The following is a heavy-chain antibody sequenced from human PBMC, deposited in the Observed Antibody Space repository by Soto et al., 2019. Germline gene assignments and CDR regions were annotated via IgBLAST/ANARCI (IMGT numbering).Heavy chain of an antibody. CDR3: ARGHLQKYSSSSHNWFDP. D-gene: IGHD6-13*01. J-gene: IGHJ5*02. Sequence: SETLSLTCAVYGGSFSGYYWSWIRQPPGKGLEWIGEINHSGSTNYNPSLKSRVTISVDTSKNQFSLKLSSVTAADTAVYYCARGHLQKYSSSSHNWFDPWGQGTLVTVSS. CDR2: INHSGST. V-gene: IGHV4-34*01. CDR1: GGSFSGYY.